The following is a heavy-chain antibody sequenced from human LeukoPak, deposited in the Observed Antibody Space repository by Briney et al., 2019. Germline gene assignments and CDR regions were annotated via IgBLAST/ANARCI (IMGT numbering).Heavy chain of an antibody. V-gene: IGHV1-46*01. D-gene: IGHD2-2*02. J-gene: IGHJ6*03. CDR1: GYTFTSYY. Sequence: ASVKVSCRASGYTFTSYYMHWVRQAPGQGLEWMGIINPSGGSTSYAQKFQGRVTMTRDMSTSTVYMELSGLRSEDTAVYYCARDPDCSSTSCYSRNYYYYMDVWGKGTTVTVSS. CDR3: ARDPDCSSTSCYSRNYYYYMDV. CDR2: INPSGGST.